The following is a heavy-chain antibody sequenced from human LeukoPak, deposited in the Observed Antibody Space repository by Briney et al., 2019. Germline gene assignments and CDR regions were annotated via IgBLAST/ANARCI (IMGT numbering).Heavy chain of an antibody. CDR1: RFTFSSYS. D-gene: IGHD3-22*01. J-gene: IGHJ4*02. CDR3: AGYGDSSGYYGY. V-gene: IGHV3-21*01. Sequence: PGGSLRLSCAASRFTFSSYSMNWVRQAPGKGLEWVSSISSSSSYIYYADSVKGRFTISRDNAKNSLYLQMNSLRAEDTAVYYCAGYGDSSGYYGYWGQGTLVTVSS. CDR2: ISSSSSYI.